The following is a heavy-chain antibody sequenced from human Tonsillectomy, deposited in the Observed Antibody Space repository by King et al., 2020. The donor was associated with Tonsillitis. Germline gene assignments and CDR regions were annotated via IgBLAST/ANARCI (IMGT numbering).Heavy chain of an antibody. CDR1: GEAFSGYY. Sequence: VQLPQWGAGLLKPSETLSLTCALSGEAFSGYYWSWIRQPPGKGLEWIGEVNHSGSPNYNPSLRNRVSISVDTSKNQFSLKLNSLTAADTAVYYCARGRDDFWSGPPDYWGQGSLVTVSS. J-gene: IGHJ4*02. CDR2: VNHSGSP. CDR3: ARGRDDFWSGPPDY. V-gene: IGHV4-34*01. D-gene: IGHD3-3*01.